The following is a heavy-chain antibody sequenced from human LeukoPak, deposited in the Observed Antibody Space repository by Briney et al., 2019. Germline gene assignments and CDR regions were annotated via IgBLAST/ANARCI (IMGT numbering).Heavy chain of an antibody. V-gene: IGHV3-23*01. CDR1: GFTFSNSG. D-gene: IGHD3-22*01. J-gene: IGHJ4*02. CDR2: IGDTRVST. CDR3: AKDPEQRITMIVVVIPPDY. Sequence: TGGSLRLSCTASGFTFSNSGMTWVRQAPGKGLEWGSSIGDTRVSTYYADSVKVRFTISRDNSKNTLYLQMNSLRAEDTAVYYCAKDPEQRITMIVVVIPPDYWGQGTLVTVSS.